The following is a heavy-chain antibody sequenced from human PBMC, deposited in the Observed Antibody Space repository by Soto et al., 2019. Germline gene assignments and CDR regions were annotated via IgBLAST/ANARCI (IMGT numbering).Heavy chain of an antibody. Sequence: QLQLQESGPGLVKPSETLSLTCTVSGGSISSSSYYWGWIRQPPGKGLEWIGSIYYSGSTYYNPSLKSRVTIAVDTSTNQFSLKLSSVTAADTAVYYCARLPRTYYYDSSGSKDAFDIWGQGTMVTVSS. CDR3: ARLPRTYYYDSSGSKDAFDI. CDR1: GGSISSSSYY. V-gene: IGHV4-39*01. J-gene: IGHJ3*02. D-gene: IGHD3-22*01. CDR2: IYYSGST.